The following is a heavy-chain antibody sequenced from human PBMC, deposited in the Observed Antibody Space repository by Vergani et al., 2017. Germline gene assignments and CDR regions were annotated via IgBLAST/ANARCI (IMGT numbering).Heavy chain of an antibody. CDR2: IIPILGIE. CDR1: GGTFSSYT. D-gene: IGHD2-21*02. J-gene: IGHJ4*02. CDR3: AGAYPYCGGDCYYFDY. Sequence: QVQLVQSGAEVKKPGSSVKVSCKASGGTFSSYTISWVRQAPGQGLEWMGRIIPILGIENYAQKFQGRFTITADKSTSTDYMEMSSLRSEYTAVYYCAGAYPYCGGDCYYFDYWGQGPLVNVSS. V-gene: IGHV1-69*02.